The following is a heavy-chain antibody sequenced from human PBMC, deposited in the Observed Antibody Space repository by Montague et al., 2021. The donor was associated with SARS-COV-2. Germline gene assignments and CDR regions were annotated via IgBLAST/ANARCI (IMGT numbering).Heavy chain of an antibody. J-gene: IGHJ6*02. V-gene: IGHV6-1*01. Sequence: CAISGDSVSNHSAIWSWIRQSPLTGLERLGRTYYRSKWYNDYAVSVKSRISINPDTSKNQFPLQLNSVTPDDTAVYYCARLKYGMDVWGQGTTVTVSS. CDR3: ARLKYGMDV. CDR1: GDSVSNHSAI. CDR2: TYYRSKWYN.